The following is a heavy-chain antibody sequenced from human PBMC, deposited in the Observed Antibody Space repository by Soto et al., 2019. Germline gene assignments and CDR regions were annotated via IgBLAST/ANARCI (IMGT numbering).Heavy chain of an antibody. CDR3: ARSSGYYSGWYVF. V-gene: IGHV4-59*01. D-gene: IGHD4-4*01. Sequence: QVQLQESGPGLVKPSETLSLTCTVSGGSISTYYWTWIRQPPGKGLEWIGYIYYSGNTVYNPALESRVTISVDTSKIQFSLKLRSVTAADTAVYYCARSSGYYSGWYVFWGQGTLVTVSS. CDR1: GGSISTYY. CDR2: IYYSGNT. J-gene: IGHJ5*01.